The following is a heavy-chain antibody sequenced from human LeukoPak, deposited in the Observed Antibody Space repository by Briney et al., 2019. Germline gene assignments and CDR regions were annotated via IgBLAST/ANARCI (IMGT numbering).Heavy chain of an antibody. CDR2: IYPGDSDT. V-gene: IGHV5-51*01. CDR1: GYSFTNYW. J-gene: IGHJ4*02. Sequence: GESLKISSQGSGYSFTNYWIALVRQMPGKGLEWMGIIYPGDSDTRFSPSFQGQVTISADKSISTAYLQWSSLKASDTAMYSWARIGRYSSSQPGELEYWGQGTLVTVSS. D-gene: IGHD6-13*01. CDR3: ARIGRYSSSQPGELEY.